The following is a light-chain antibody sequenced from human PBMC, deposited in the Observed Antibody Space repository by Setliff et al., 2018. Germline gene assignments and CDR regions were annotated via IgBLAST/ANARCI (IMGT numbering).Light chain of an antibody. J-gene: IGLJ1*01. CDR1: ISNVGSYNY. CDR3: CSAGSSWV. V-gene: IGLV2-14*03. CDR2: DVN. Sequence: QSALAQPASVSGSPGQSITISCTGTISNVGSYNYVSWYQQHPGKAPRLLIYDVNKRPSGVSNRFSGSKSGNTASLTISGLRPEDEGDYYCCSAGSSWVFGTGTTV.